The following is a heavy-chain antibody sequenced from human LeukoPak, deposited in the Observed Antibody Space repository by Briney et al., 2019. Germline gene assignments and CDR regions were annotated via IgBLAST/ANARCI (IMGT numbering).Heavy chain of an antibody. D-gene: IGHD3-10*01. CDR2: IYTSGST. J-gene: IGHJ4*02. Sequence: SETLSLTCTVSGGSISSGGYYWSWIRQPAGKGLEWIGRIYTSGSTNHNPSLKSRVTMSVDTSKNQFSLQLSSVTAADTAVYYCRGVRFGELFDYWGQGTLVTVSS. CDR3: RGVRFGELFDY. V-gene: IGHV4-61*02. CDR1: GGSISSGGYY.